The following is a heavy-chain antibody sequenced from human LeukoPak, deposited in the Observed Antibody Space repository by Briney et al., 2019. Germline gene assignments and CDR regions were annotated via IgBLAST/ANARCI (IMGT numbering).Heavy chain of an antibody. CDR1: GFTFSNYG. Sequence: GGTLRLSCAASGFTFSNYGMSWVRQAPGKGLEWVSAISGSGGSTYYADSVKGRFTISRDNSKNTLYLQMNSLRAEDTAVYYCAKLVTTVGRDWFDPWGQGTLVTVSS. J-gene: IGHJ5*02. CDR3: AKLVTTVGRDWFDP. CDR2: ISGSGGST. V-gene: IGHV3-23*01. D-gene: IGHD4-11*01.